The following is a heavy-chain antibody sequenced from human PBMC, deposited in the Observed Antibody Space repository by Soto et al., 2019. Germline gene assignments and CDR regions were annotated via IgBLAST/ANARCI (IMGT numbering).Heavy chain of an antibody. CDR3: VRSVFEDGGGLSVD. V-gene: IGHV4-59*08. J-gene: IGHJ4*02. D-gene: IGHD2-15*01. CDR1: GGSISSYY. Sequence: QVQLQESGPGLVKPSETLSLTCTVSGGSISSYYWGWMRQPPGKGLEWIGDIYYSGSTNYNPSLKSRVTTSNTSKSQFSLKLTSVTATDTAVYYCVRSVFEDGGGLSVDWGQGTLVTVSS. CDR2: IYYSGST.